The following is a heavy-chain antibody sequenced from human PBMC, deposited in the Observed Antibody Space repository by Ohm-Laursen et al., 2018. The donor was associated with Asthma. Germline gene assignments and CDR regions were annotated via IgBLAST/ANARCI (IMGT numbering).Heavy chain of an antibody. J-gene: IGHJ6*02. CDR2: IKEGGSEE. D-gene: IGHD4-11*01. CDR1: GLTFSSYW. CDR3: AKFGRDYRSHGMDV. Sequence: SLRLSCTASGLTFSSYWMTWVRQAPGKGPEWVAHIKEGGSEESYLASVKGRFTISRDNAKNSLYLQMNSLRAEDTAVYYCAKFGRDYRSHGMDVWGQGTTVTVSS. V-gene: IGHV3-7*05.